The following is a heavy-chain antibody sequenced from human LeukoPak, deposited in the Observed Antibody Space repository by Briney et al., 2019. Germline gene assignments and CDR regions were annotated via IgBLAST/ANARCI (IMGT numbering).Heavy chain of an antibody. CDR1: GGSISSGSYY. CDR3: ARHSDGYYYGSGSYIDY. V-gene: IGHV4-61*02. CDR2: IYTSGST. J-gene: IGHJ4*02. D-gene: IGHD3-10*01. Sequence: SETLSLTCTVSGGSISSGSYYWSWIRQPAGTGLEWIGRIYTSGSTNYNPSLKSRVTISVDTSKNQFSLKLSSVTAADTAVYYCARHSDGYYYGSGSYIDYWGQGTLVTVSS.